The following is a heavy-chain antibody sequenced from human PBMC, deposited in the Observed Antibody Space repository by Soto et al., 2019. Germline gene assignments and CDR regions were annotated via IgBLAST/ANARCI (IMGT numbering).Heavy chain of an antibody. J-gene: IGHJ6*02. CDR1: GISFSNTW. CDR2: INSDGTTT. CDR3: TTDGSYAQYV. V-gene: IGHV3-74*01. D-gene: IGHD2-2*01. Sequence: GGSLRLSCEASGISFSNTWMHWVRQVPGKGLVWVAYINSDGTTTTYADSVRGRFTISRDNAKNTVYLQMNSLRAEDTALYYCTTDGSYAQYVWGQGTAVTVSS.